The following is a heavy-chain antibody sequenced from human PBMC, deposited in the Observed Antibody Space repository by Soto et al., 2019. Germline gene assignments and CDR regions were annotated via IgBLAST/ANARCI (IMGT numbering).Heavy chain of an antibody. V-gene: IGHV4-59*01. D-gene: IGHD2-15*01. CDR1: GGSISSYY. Sequence: LSLTCTVSGGSISSYYWSWIRQPPGKGLEWIGYTYYTGSTNYNPSLKSRVTMSVDTSKNQFSLKLNSVTAADTAVYYCARTYCSGGSCYPGGNWFDPWGQGTLVTVSS. J-gene: IGHJ5*02. CDR2: TYYTGST. CDR3: ARTYCSGGSCYPGGNWFDP.